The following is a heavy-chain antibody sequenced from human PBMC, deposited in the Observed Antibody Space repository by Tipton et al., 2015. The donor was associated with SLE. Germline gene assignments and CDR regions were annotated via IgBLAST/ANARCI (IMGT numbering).Heavy chain of an antibody. D-gene: IGHD3-10*01. J-gene: IGHJ3*02. CDR1: GGSISSYY. Sequence: TLSLTCTVSGGSISSYYWTWIRQPPGKGLERIGYIYYSGSTNYNPSLKSRVTISVDTSKNQFSLKLTSVTAADTAVYYCARRMVQGGDALDIWGLGTLVTVSS. V-gene: IGHV4-59*08. CDR2: IYYSGST. CDR3: ARRMVQGGDALDI.